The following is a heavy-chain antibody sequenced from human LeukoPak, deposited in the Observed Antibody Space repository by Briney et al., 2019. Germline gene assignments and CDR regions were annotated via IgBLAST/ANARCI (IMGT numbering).Heavy chain of an antibody. D-gene: IGHD3-10*01. CDR1: GFTFSSYG. V-gene: IGHV3-33*01. Sequence: GGSLRLSCAASGFTFSSYGMHWVRQAPGKGLEWVAVIWYDGSNKYYADSVKGRFTISRDNSKNTLYLQMNSLRDEDTAVYYCARGRSGSYSTDYWGQGTLVTVSS. J-gene: IGHJ4*02. CDR3: ARGRSGSYSTDY. CDR2: IWYDGSNK.